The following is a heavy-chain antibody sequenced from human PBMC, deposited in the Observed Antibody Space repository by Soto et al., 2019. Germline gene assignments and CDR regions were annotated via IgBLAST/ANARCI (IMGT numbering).Heavy chain of an antibody. J-gene: IGHJ6*02. D-gene: IGHD2-15*01. CDR1: GGTFSSYA. V-gene: IGHV1-69*13. CDR2: IIPIFGTA. Sequence: GASVKVSCKASGGTFSSYAISWVRQAPGQGLEWMGGIIPIFGTANYAQKFQGRVTITADESTSTAYMELSSLRSEDTAVYYCARGIVVVVAATDYYYSVMDVWGRGTTVTVSS. CDR3: ARGIVVVVAATDYYYSVMDV.